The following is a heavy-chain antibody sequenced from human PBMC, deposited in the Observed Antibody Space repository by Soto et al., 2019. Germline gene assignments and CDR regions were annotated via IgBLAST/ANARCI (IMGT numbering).Heavy chain of an antibody. D-gene: IGHD6-19*01. V-gene: IGHV1-69*12. J-gene: IGHJ6*02. CDR2: IIPIFGTA. CDR3: ARDGAVAGTGHYYYYYGMDV. CDR1: GGTFSSYA. Sequence: QVQLVQSGAEVKKPGSSVKVSCKASGGTFSSYAISWVRQAPGQGLEWMGGIIPIFGTANYAQKFQGRVTITADESTSTDYMELSSLRSEDTAVYYCARDGAVAGTGHYYYYYGMDVWGQGTTVTVSS.